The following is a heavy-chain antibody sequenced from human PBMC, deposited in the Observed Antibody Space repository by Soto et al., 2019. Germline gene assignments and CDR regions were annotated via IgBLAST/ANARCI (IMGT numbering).Heavy chain of an antibody. V-gene: IGHV6-1*01. D-gene: IGHD6-19*01. CDR2: TYYRSKWYN. Sequence: SQTLSLTCAISGDSVSSNSAAWNWIRQSPSRGLEWLGRTYYRSKWYNDYAVSVKSRITINPDTSKSQFSLQLNSVTPEDTAVYYCARDWKIAVAGTGYYGMDVWGQGTTVTVSS. CDR1: GDSVSSNSAA. CDR3: ARDWKIAVAGTGYYGMDV. J-gene: IGHJ6*02.